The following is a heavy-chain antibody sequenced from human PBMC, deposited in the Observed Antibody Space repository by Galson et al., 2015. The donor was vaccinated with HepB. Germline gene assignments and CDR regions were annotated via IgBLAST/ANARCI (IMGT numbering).Heavy chain of an antibody. CDR3: ARESQLLVLVYGMDV. Sequence: SVKVSCKASGGTFSSYAISWVRQAPGQGLEWMGGIIPIFGTANYAQKFQGRVTITADESTSTAYMELSSLRSEDTAVYYCARESQLLVLVYGMDVWGQGTTVTVSS. CDR1: GGTFSSYA. CDR2: IIPIFGTA. V-gene: IGHV1-69*13. D-gene: IGHD6-6*01. J-gene: IGHJ6*02.